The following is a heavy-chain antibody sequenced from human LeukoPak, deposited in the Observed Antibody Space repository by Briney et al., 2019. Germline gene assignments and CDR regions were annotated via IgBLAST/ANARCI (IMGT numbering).Heavy chain of an antibody. CDR2: IYYSGST. Sequence: PSQTLSLTCTVSGGSISSGDYYWSWIRQPPGKGLEWFGYIYYSGSTYYNPSLKSRVTISVDTSKNQFSLKLSSVTAADTAVYYCARAQGTYGAVPFDYWGQGTLVTVSS. V-gene: IGHV4-30-4*08. J-gene: IGHJ4*02. D-gene: IGHD4-17*01. CDR1: GGSISSGDYY. CDR3: ARAQGTYGAVPFDY.